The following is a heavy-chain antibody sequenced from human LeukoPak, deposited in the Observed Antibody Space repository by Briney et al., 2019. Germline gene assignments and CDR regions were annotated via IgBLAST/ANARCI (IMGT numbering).Heavy chain of an antibody. CDR2: IKKDGSEK. V-gene: IGHV3-7*01. CDR3: AREGRVVIEPAT. D-gene: IGHD2-2*01. J-gene: IGHJ4*02. Sequence: GGSLRLSCAASGFTFSSYWMSWVRQAPGKGLEWVANIKKDGSEKNYVDSVKGRFTISRDNAKSSLYLQMNSLRVEDTAVYYCAREGRVVIEPATWGQGALVTVSS. CDR1: GFTFSSYW.